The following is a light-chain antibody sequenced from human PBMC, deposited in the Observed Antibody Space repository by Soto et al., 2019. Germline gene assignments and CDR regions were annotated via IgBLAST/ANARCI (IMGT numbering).Light chain of an antibody. V-gene: IGLV1-40*01. J-gene: IGLJ1*01. CDR2: GNT. CDR3: QSYDDSLSVHYV. Sequence: QSALTQPPPVSGAPGQRVTISCTGSSSQIGSTYDVQWYQQLPGTAPKLLIHGNTNRPSGVPDRFSGSKSGTSAPLAITGLQADDEADYCCQSYDDSLSVHYVFGTGTKVTVL. CDR1: SSQIGSTYD.